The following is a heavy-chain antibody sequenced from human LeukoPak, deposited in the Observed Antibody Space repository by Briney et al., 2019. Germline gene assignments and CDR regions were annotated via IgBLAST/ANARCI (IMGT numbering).Heavy chain of an antibody. CDR3: ARASYYYDSSGSGVDV. D-gene: IGHD3-22*01. Sequence: GASLKISCKGSGYSFTSYWIGWVRPMPGKGLDCMGIIYPGDSDTRYSPSFQGQVTISADKSISTAYLQWSSLKASDTAMYYCARASYYYDSSGSGVDVWGKGTTVTVSS. CDR2: IYPGDSDT. J-gene: IGHJ6*04. V-gene: IGHV5-51*01. CDR1: GYSFTSYW.